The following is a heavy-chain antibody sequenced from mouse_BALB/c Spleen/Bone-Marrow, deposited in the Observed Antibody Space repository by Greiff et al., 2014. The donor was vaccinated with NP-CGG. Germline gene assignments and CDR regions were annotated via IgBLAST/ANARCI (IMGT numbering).Heavy chain of an antibody. V-gene: IGHV1-69*02. CDR3: ARSGGNYVAWFVY. J-gene: IGHJ3*01. Sequence: QVQLKESGAGGVKPGAPVKLSFKASGYTFTRDWVHWGRQRPGRGLGGIGKIDPSDSETHYNHEFKDKATLTVDKSSSTAYIQLSSLTSEDSAVYFCARSGGNYVAWFVYWGQGTLVTVSP. CDR2: IDPSDSET. D-gene: IGHD2-1*01. CDR1: GYTFTRDW.